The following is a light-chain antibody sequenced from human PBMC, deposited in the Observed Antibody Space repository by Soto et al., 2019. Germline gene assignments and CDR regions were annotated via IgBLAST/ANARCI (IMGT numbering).Light chain of an antibody. CDR2: AAS. Sequence: DIQMTQSPSSLSSSVGDRVTITCRASQDIRNDLGWYQQKPGKAPKRLIYAASSLESGAPSRFSGSGSGTDFTLTISSLQPEDYAAYYCQQRSNWPPTFGEGTKVEIK. J-gene: IGKJ4*02. CDR1: QDIRND. CDR3: QQRSNWPPT. V-gene: IGKV1-17*01.